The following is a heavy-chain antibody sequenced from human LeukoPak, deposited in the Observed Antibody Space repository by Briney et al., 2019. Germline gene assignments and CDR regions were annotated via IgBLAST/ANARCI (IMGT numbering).Heavy chain of an antibody. CDR3: ARPLVDSADFRDY. CDR2: IYPGDSDT. CDR1: GYSFTSYW. J-gene: IGHJ4*02. D-gene: IGHD4-17*01. Sequence: GESLKISCKGSGYSFTSYWIGWVRQIPGKGLEWMGIIYPGDSDTTYSPSFQGQVTISADKSISTAYLQWSSLKASDTAMYYCARPLVDSADFRDYWGQGTLVTVSS. V-gene: IGHV5-51*01.